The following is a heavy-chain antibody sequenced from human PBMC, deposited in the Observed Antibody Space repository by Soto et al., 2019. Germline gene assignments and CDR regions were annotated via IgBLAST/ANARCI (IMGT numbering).Heavy chain of an antibody. D-gene: IGHD6-13*01. CDR3: AKDSSSSQRNKKFDP. V-gene: IGHV3-23*01. CDR2: ISGSGGST. CDR1: GFTFSSYA. J-gene: IGHJ5*02. Sequence: GGSLRLSCAASGFTFSSYAMSWVRQAPGKGLEWVSAISGSGGSTYYADSVKGRFTISRDNSKNTLYLQMNSLRAEDTAVYYCAKDSSSSQRNKKFDPWGQGTLVTVSS.